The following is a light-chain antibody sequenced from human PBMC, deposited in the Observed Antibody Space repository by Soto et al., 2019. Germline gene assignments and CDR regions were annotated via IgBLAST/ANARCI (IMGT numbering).Light chain of an antibody. CDR2: EVY. CDR1: RDDVGGYNY. Sequence: QSVLTQPPSASGSPGQSVTISCTGTRDDVGGYNYVSWFQQLPGKAPKLMIYEVYKRPTRVPARFSGSKSGNTASLTVSGLQAGDEAIYYCSSYVTSNVVVFGGGTKLTVL. V-gene: IGLV2-8*01. J-gene: IGLJ2*01. CDR3: SSYVTSNVVV.